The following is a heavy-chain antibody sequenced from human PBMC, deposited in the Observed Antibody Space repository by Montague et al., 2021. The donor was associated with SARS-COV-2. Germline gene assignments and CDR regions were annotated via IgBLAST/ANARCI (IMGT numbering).Heavy chain of an antibody. V-gene: IGHV4-34*01. D-gene: IGHD3-22*01. CDR3: ARATLGITMIVVVMTAIDYYFDY. J-gene: IGHJ4*02. CDR1: GSWYSGAY. CDR2: IHHSGST. Sequence: SETLSLTCSSLGSWYSGAYRNCIRLNSSHGQDCIREIHHSGSTNYNPSLKSRVTISVDTSKNQFSLKLSSVTAADTAVYCCARATLGITMIVVVMTAIDYYFDYGGQGNLVTVSS.